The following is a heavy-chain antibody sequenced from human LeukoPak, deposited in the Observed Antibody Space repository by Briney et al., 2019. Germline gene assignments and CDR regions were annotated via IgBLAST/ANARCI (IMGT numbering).Heavy chain of an antibody. Sequence: GGSLKLSCEGSGFSFNVYGLHWARQASGKGLEWIGRIRSKANYYATAYVESVKGRFIVSRDDSKRSAYLQMNDLKTEDTAVYYCTRSASVDIGGRPDFCYFDLWGRGTLVTVSS. CDR2: IRSKANYYAT. J-gene: IGHJ2*01. V-gene: IGHV3-73*01. CDR3: TRSASVDIGGRPDFCYFDL. CDR1: GFSFNVYG. D-gene: IGHD1-26*01.